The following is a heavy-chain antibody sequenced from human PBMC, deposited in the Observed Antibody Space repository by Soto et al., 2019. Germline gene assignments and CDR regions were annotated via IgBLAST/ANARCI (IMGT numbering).Heavy chain of an antibody. CDR2: LYFSGST. Sequence: PSETLSLTCNVSGGSISSSVYYWGWIRQPPGKGLEWIGSLYFSGSTYYNPSLKSRVTISADTSKNQFSLRLTSVTAADTAKYFCARHPAEWVLASFDYWGRGTLVTVSS. D-gene: IGHD1-26*01. CDR3: ARHPAEWVLASFDY. CDR1: GGSISSSVYY. J-gene: IGHJ4*03. V-gene: IGHV4-39*01.